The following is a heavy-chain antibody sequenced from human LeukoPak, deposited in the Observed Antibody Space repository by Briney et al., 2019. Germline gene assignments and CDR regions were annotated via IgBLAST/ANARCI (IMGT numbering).Heavy chain of an antibody. CDR3: AKAQPVGAINDAFDI. CDR1: GFTFSSYW. V-gene: IGHV3-7*03. Sequence: GGSLRLSCAASGFTFSSYWMSWVRQAPGKGLEWVANIKQDGSEKYYVDSVKGRFTISRDNSKNTLYLQTNSLRAEDTAVYYCAKAQPVGAINDAFDIWGQGTMVTVSS. J-gene: IGHJ3*02. CDR2: IKQDGSEK. D-gene: IGHD1-26*01.